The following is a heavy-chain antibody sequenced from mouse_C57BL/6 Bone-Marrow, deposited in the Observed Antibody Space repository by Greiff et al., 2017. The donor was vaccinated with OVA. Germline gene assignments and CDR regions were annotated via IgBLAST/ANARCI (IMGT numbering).Heavy chain of an antibody. J-gene: IGHJ3*01. CDR1: GFTFSDYY. V-gene: IGHV5-12*01. Sequence: DVMLVESGGGLVQPGGSLKLSCAASGFTFSDYYMYWVRQTPEKRLEWVAYISNGGGSTYYPDTVKGRFTISRDNAKNTLYLQMSRLKSEDTAMYYCASLGSSLFAYWGQGTLVTVSA. D-gene: IGHD1-1*01. CDR2: ISNGGGST. CDR3: ASLGSSLFAY.